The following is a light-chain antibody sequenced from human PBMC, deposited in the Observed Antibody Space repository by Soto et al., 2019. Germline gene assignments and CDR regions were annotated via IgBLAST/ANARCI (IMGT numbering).Light chain of an antibody. CDR1: SSNIGAGND. V-gene: IGLV1-40*01. CDR2: GNS. J-gene: IGLJ1*01. Sequence: QSVLTQPPSVSGAPGQRVTISCTGSSSNIGAGNDVHWYQQLPGTAPKLLIYGNSNRPSGVPDRFSGSKSGTSASLAITGLQAEEEADCQSYDSSLSGYVFGTGTKLTVL. CDR3: QSYDSSLSGYV.